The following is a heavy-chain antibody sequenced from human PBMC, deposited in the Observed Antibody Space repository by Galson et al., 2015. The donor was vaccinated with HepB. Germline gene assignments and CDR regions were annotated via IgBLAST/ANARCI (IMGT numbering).Heavy chain of an antibody. CDR2: IGGGGRNR. Sequence: SLRLSCAASRFTFSSYAMTWVRQVPGKGLEWVSTIGGGGRNRYYSESVKGRFTISRDNSKNTLYLQMNGLRAEDTATYYCAKGRQSLTSCLDYWGQGILVTVSS. D-gene: IGHD2-2*01. CDR3: AKGRQSLTSCLDY. CDR1: RFTFSSYA. V-gene: IGHV3-23*01. J-gene: IGHJ4*02.